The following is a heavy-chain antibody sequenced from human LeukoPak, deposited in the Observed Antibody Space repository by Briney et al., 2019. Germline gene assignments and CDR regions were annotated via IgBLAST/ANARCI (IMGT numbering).Heavy chain of an antibody. CDR1: GFTFDKYG. CDR3: ARAGIDNALDY. CDR2: IWYDGGNK. Sequence: PGGSLRLSCAATGFTFDKYGINWVRQAPGKGLEWVAIIWYDGGNKYFADSVVGRFTISKDNSQDTVYLEMSSLRTEDTAIYYCARAGIDNALDYWGQGTQVTVSS. D-gene: IGHD2-2*01. J-gene: IGHJ4*02. V-gene: IGHV3-33*01.